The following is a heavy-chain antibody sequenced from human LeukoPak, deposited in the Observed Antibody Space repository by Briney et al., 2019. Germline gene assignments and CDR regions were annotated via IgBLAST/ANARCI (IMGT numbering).Heavy chain of an antibody. CDR1: GYTFTSYA. CDR3: ARESESYYALYGMDV. J-gene: IGHJ6*02. Sequence: ASVKVSCKASGYTFTSYAMHWVRQAPGQRLEWMGWINAGNGNTKYSQKFQGRITITRDTSASTAYMELSSLRSEDTAVYYCARESESYYALYGMDVWGQGTTVTVSS. CDR2: INAGNGNT. V-gene: IGHV1-3*01. D-gene: IGHD1-26*01.